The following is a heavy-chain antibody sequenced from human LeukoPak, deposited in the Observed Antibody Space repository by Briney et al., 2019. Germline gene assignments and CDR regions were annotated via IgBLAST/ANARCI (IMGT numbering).Heavy chain of an antibody. J-gene: IGHJ4*02. CDR2: LRYDGSNK. D-gene: IGHD6-13*01. V-gene: IGHV3-30*02. CDR3: AKGSGWLADS. Sequence: GGSLRLSCAASGFTVSSCGMHWVRQAPGKGLERVALLRYDGSNKYYAASVRGRFTISRDDSKNTLYLQMNSLRPEDTAVYYCAKGSGWLADSWGQGTLVTVSS. CDR1: GFTVSSCG.